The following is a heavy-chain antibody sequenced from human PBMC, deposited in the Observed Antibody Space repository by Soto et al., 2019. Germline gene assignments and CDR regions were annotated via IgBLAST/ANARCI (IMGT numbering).Heavy chain of an antibody. CDR2: IYYSGST. Sequence: SETLSLTCTVSGGSISSGDYYWSWIRQPPGKGLEWIGYIYYSGSTYYNPPLKSRVTISVDTSKNQFSLKLSSVTAADTAVYYCARYSGSYYLDYWSQGTLVTVSS. V-gene: IGHV4-30-4*01. CDR3: ARYSGSYYLDY. J-gene: IGHJ4*02. D-gene: IGHD1-26*01. CDR1: GGSISSGDYY.